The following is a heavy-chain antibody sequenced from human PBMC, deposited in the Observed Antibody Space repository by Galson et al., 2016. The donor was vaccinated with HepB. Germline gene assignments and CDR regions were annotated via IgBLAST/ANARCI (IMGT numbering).Heavy chain of an antibody. CDR1: GGSISSGGYS. CDR2: IYHSGST. CDR3: ARKTYPYETSGPYAARGFFYYGLDV. D-gene: IGHD3-22*01. V-gene: IGHV4-30-2*01. J-gene: IGHJ6*02. Sequence: TLSLTCTVSGGSISSGGYSWSWIRQPPGKGLEWIGYIYHSGSTYYNPSLKSRVTTSVNTSKNQFSLKLTSLTAADTAVYFCARKTYPYETSGPYAARGFFYYGLDVWGQGTTVIVSS.